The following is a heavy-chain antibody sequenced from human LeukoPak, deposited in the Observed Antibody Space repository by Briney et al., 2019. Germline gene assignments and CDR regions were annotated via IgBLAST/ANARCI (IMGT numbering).Heavy chain of an antibody. CDR1: GYTFTSYY. V-gene: IGHV1-18*04. CDR2: ISAYNGNT. D-gene: IGHD3-10*01. CDR3: AKDGTPYITMVRGVIIGEYYFDY. J-gene: IGHJ4*02. Sequence: ASVKVSCKASGYTFTSYYMHWVRQAPGQGLEWMGWISAYNGNTNYAQKLQGRVTMTTDTSTSTAYMELRSLRSDDTAVYYCAKDGTPYITMVRGVIIGEYYFDYWGQGTLVTVSS.